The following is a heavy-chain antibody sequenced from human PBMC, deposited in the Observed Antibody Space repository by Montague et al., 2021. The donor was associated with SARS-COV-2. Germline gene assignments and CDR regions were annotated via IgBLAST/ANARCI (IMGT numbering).Heavy chain of an antibody. Sequence: SETLSLTCTVSADSTTNNYWTWIRQSPGKGLEWIGHITYRGSTTYNPSLKSRVTTSIDTSKNQFSLILKSVTAADTAVYYCARGGMYLSYWGQGTLVTVSS. J-gene: IGHJ4*02. CDR2: ITYRGST. CDR1: ADSTTNNY. CDR3: ARGGMYLSY. D-gene: IGHD1-26*01. V-gene: IGHV4-59*13.